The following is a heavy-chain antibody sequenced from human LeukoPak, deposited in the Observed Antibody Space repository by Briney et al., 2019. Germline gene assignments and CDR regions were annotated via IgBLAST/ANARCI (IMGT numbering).Heavy chain of an antibody. CDR1: GFSLSNARMG. CDR3: ARIWWEPGSLAFDI. J-gene: IGHJ3*02. CDR2: IFSNDEK. V-gene: IGHV2-26*01. Sequence: SGPTLVNPTETLTLTYTVSGFSLSNARMGVSWIRQPPGKALEWLAHIFSNDEKSYSTSLKSRLTISKDTSKSQVVLTMTNMDPVDTATYYCARIWWEPGSLAFDIWGQGTMVTVSS. D-gene: IGHD1-26*01.